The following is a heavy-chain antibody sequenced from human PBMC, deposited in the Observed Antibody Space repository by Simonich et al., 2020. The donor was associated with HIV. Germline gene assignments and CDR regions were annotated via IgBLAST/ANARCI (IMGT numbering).Heavy chain of an antibody. J-gene: IGHJ3*02. CDR2: TNHSGST. V-gene: IGHV4-34*01. D-gene: IGHD3-22*01. CDR3: ARLAVVIGAFDI. Sequence: QVQLQQWGAGLLKPSETLSLTCAVYGGSFRGYYWSGIRQPPGKGLEWIGETNHSGSTNYNPSLKSRVTISVDTSKNQFSLKLSSVTAADTAVYYCARLAVVIGAFDIWGQGTMATVSS. CDR1: GGSFRGYY.